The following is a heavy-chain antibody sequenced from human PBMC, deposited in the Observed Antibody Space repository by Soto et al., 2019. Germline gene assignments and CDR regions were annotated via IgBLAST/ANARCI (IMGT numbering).Heavy chain of an antibody. CDR3: VKSTNSPDY. CDR1: GFTFSNYA. Sequence: EVQLLESGGGLVQPGGSLKLSCAASGFTFSNYAMTWVRQAPGKGLEWVSTIGASADVAYYVDSVKGRFTISRDNSRNTLFLQMNRLRAEDTAIYYCVKSTNSPDYWGQGTLVTVSS. CDR2: IGASADVA. D-gene: IGHD5-12*01. V-gene: IGHV3-23*01. J-gene: IGHJ4*02.